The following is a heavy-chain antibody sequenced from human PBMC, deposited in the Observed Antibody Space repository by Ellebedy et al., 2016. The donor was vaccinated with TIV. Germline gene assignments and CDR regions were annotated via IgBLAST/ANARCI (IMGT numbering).Heavy chain of an antibody. Sequence: SETLSLTCAVYGGSFSGYYWSWICQPPGKGLEWIGEINHSGSTNYNPSLKSRVTISVDTSKNQFSLRLSSVTAADTAVYYCARAGRQYGRPHYFDYWGQGTLVTVSS. V-gene: IGHV4-34*01. J-gene: IGHJ4*02. CDR2: INHSGST. CDR1: GGSFSGYY. CDR3: ARAGRQYGRPHYFDY. D-gene: IGHD1-1*01.